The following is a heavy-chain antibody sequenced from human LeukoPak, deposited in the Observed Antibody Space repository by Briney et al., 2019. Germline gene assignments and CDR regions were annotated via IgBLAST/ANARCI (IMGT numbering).Heavy chain of an antibody. CDR3: ARSRGIISDSTLDY. V-gene: IGHV4-39*07. CDR1: GGSISSSSYY. Sequence: SETLSLTCTVSGGSISSSSYYWGWIRQPPGKGLEWIGSIYYSGSTYYNPSLKSRVTMSLDTSKNQFSLKLSSVTAADTAVYYCARSRGIISDSTLDYWGQGTLVTVSS. J-gene: IGHJ4*02. D-gene: IGHD6-13*01. CDR2: IYYSGST.